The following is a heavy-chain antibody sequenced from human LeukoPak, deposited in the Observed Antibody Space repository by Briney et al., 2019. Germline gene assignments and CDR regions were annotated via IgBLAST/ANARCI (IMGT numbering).Heavy chain of an antibody. CDR2: ISAYNGNT. D-gene: IGHD4-17*01. J-gene: IGHJ4*02. CDR1: GYNFNIYG. V-gene: IGHV1-18*01. CDR3: ARDDYGDPLEY. Sequence: ASVKVSCKASGYNFNIYGISWVRQAPGQGLEWMGWISAYNGNTYSAQRSQGRVTMTTDTSTSTAYMELRGLTSDDTAVYYCARDDYGDPLEYWGQGTLVTVSS.